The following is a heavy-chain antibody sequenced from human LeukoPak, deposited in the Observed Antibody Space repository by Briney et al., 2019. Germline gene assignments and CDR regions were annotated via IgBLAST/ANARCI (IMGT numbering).Heavy chain of an antibody. D-gene: IGHD5-12*01. CDR2: ISAYNGNT. Sequence: ASVKVSCKASGYTFTSYGINWVRQAPGQGLEWMGWISAYNGNTNYAQKLQGRVTMTTDTSTSTAYMELRSLRSDDTAVYYCARGGDIVATSYWFDPWGQGTLVTVSS. J-gene: IGHJ5*02. CDR1: GYTFTSYG. V-gene: IGHV1-18*01. CDR3: ARGGDIVATSYWFDP.